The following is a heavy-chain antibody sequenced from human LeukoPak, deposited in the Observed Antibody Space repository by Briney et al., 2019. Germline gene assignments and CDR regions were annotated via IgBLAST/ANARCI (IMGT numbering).Heavy chain of an antibody. CDR3: ASYYASGVSAYNYYGMDV. Sequence: SETLSLTCAVSGHSISTGYYWGWIRQPQGKGLEWIGSMSHNRGTYYNPTLTSRVTISMDTSKSQISLRLTSVTAADTAVYYCASYYASGVSAYNYYGMDVWGKGTTVTVSS. CDR2: MSHNRGT. CDR1: GHSISTGYY. D-gene: IGHD3-10*01. V-gene: IGHV4-38-2*01. J-gene: IGHJ6*04.